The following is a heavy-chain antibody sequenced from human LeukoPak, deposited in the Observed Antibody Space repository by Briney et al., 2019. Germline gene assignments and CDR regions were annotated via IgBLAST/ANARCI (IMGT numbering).Heavy chain of an antibody. Sequence: TSETLSLTCTVSGGSISSYYWSWVRQPAGKGLEWIGYIYYSGSTNYNPSLKSRVTISVDTSKNQFSLKLSSVTAADTAVYYCARGPQKSWFDPWGQGTLVTVSS. J-gene: IGHJ5*02. CDR3: ARGPQKSWFDP. CDR2: IYYSGST. V-gene: IGHV4-59*01. CDR1: GGSISSYY.